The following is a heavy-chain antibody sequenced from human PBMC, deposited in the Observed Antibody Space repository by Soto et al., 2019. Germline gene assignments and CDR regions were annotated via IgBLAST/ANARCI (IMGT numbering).Heavy chain of an antibody. CDR1: GFTFSSYG. Sequence: QVQLVESGGGVVQPGRSLRLSCAASGFTFSSYGMHWVRQAPGKGLEWVAVIWYDGSNKYYADSVKGRFTISRDNSKNTLYLQMNSLRAEDTAVYYCARPTTPYYYYYMDVWGKGTKVTVSS. V-gene: IGHV3-33*01. CDR2: IWYDGSNK. CDR3: ARPTTPYYYYYMDV. J-gene: IGHJ6*03. D-gene: IGHD4-4*01.